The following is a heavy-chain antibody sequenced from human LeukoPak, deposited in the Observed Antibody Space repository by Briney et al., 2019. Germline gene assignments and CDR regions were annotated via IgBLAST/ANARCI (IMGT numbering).Heavy chain of an antibody. CDR3: AKGVWGVTHFDY. V-gene: IGHV1-69*01. J-gene: IGHJ4*02. CDR2: IIPIFDTA. Sequence: TVKVSCKASGGTFSSYAISWVRQAPGQGLEWMGGIIPIFDTANYAQKFQGRVTITADESTSTAYMELSSLRSEDTAVYYCAKGVWGVTHFDYWGQGTLVTVSS. D-gene: IGHD3-10*02. CDR1: GGTFSSYA.